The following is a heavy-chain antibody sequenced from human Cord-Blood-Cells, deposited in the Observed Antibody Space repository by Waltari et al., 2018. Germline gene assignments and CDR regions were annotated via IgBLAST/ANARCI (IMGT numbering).Heavy chain of an antibody. CDR3: ARDEGLGDFDY. D-gene: IGHD3-16*01. Sequence: QLVESGGGLVRPGGSLSLSCAASGFTFSGYWMSWVRQAPGKGLEWVANIKQDGSEKYYVDSVKGRFTISRDNAKNSLYLQMNSLRAEDTAVYYCARDEGLGDFDYWGQGTLVTVSS. V-gene: IGHV3-7*01. CDR2: IKQDGSEK. CDR1: GFTFSGYW. J-gene: IGHJ4*02.